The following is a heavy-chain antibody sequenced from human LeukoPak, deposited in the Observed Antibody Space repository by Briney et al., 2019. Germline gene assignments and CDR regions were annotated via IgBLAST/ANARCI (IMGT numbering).Heavy chain of an antibody. CDR2: IKPDSGAT. V-gene: IGHV1-2*02. J-gene: IGHJ4*02. Sequence: ASVKVSCKASGFTIGAYYMYWVRQAPGQGLEWMGWIKPDSGATRYAQKFQGRVTITRDTSINTVYIELTTLNSDDTAVYYCARDGDSPMVDFDCWGQGTLVTVSS. CDR1: GFTIGAYY. D-gene: IGHD2-8*01. CDR3: ARDGDSPMVDFDC.